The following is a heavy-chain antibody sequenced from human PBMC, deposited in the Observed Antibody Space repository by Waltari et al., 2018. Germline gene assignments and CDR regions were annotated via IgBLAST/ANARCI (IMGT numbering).Heavy chain of an antibody. J-gene: IGHJ6*03. Sequence: EVQLVESGGGLVQPGGSLRLSCIVAGFTFSSYRMIWVRQAPGKGLEWVSLISSTSSTIYYADSVKGRFTISRDNAKNSLYLQMNSLRDEDTAVYYCARAQYNYMDVWGKGTTVTVSS. CDR3: ARAQYNYMDV. CDR2: ISSTSSTI. CDR1: GFTFSSYR. V-gene: IGHV3-48*02.